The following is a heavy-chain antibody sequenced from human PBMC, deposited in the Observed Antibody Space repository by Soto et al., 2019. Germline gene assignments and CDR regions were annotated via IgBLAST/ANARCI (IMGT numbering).Heavy chain of an antibody. Sequence: SETLSLTCSVCGDSVTGGDYYWTCVRQSPGNGLEWIGYIPYSGNTAYNPSLSSRLTISLDPSKHHFSLQLHAATAADTAVYYCARGAYLNRSGYYYFQPWGQGTPVPVSS. D-gene: IGHD3-22*01. J-gene: IGHJ1*01. CDR2: IPYSGNT. CDR1: GDSVTGGDYY. CDR3: ARGAYLNRSGYYYFQP. V-gene: IGHV4-30-4*01.